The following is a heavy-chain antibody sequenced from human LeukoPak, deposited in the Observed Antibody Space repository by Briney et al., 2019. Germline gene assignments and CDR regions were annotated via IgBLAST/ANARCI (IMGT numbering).Heavy chain of an antibody. J-gene: IGHJ4*02. CDR2: ISSSGGTI. D-gene: IGHD4-11*01. Sequence: PGGSLRLSCAASGLTFSDYYMSWIRQTPGKGLEGVSCISSSGGTIYYADSVKGRFTISRDNAKNSLYLQMNSLRAEDTAVYYCARDRDSNYRFDSWGQGTLVTVSS. CDR3: ARDRDSNYRFDS. V-gene: IGHV3-11*01. CDR1: GLTFSDYY.